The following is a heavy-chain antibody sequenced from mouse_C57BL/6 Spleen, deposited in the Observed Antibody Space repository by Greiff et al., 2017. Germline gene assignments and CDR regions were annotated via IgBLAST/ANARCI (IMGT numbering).Heavy chain of an antibody. CDR3: ARGLLRMYFDY. CDR2: INPNNGGT. CDR1: GYTFTDYY. Sequence: VQLQQSGPELVKPGASVKISCKASGYTFTDYYMNWVKQSHGKSLEWIGDINPNNGGTSYNQKFKGKATLTVDKSSSTAYMELRSLTSEDAAVYYCARGLLRMYFDYWGQGTTLTVSS. V-gene: IGHV1-26*01. J-gene: IGHJ2*01. D-gene: IGHD1-1*01.